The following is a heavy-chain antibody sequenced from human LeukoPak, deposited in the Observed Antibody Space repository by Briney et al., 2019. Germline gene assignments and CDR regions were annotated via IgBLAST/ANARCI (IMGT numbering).Heavy chain of an antibody. Sequence: TGGSLRLSCAASGFTFSSYSMNWVRQAPGKGLEWVSYISSSSSTIYYADSVKGRFTISRDNAKDSLFLQMNSLRAEDTAVYYCARVFRTTWDYWGQGTLVTVSS. CDR1: GFTFSSYS. V-gene: IGHV3-48*01. CDR3: ARVFRTTWDY. CDR2: ISSSSSTI. J-gene: IGHJ4*02. D-gene: IGHD1-7*01.